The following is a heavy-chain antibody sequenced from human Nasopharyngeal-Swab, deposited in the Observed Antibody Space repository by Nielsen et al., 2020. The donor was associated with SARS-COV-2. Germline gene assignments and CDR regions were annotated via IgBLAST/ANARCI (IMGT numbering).Heavy chain of an antibody. CDR3: ARDLTSSGYFDF. CDR2: INHSGAT. V-gene: IGHV4-34*01. CDR1: GESFSYYY. Sequence: SETLSLTCAAYGESFSYYYWSWIRQSPGKGLEWIADINHSGATNYTPSLKSRVTISVDTSKNQLSLKVTSVTAADTAVYYCARDLTSSGYFDFWGQGTLVTVSS. J-gene: IGHJ4*02. D-gene: IGHD3-9*01.